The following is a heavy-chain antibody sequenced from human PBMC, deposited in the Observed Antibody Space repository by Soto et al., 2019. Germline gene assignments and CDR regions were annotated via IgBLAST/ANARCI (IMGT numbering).Heavy chain of an antibody. CDR2: IYYSGST. CDR3: VRVVEMATIFSVPYAFDI. CDR1: GGSISSGGYY. V-gene: IGHV4-31*03. Sequence: PSETLSLTCTVSGGSISSGGYYWSWIRQHPGKGLEWIGYIYYSGSTYYNPSLKSRVTISVDTSKIQSSLKLSSVAAAYTGVYYCVRVVEMATIFSVPYAFDIWGQGTMVTVSS. J-gene: IGHJ3*02. D-gene: IGHD5-12*01.